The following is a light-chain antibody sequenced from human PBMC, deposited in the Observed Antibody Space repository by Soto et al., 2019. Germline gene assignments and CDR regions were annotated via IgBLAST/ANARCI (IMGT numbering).Light chain of an antibody. CDR2: EGS. V-gene: IGLV2-23*01. CDR3: CSYAGSSTFYV. Sequence: QSVLTQPASVSGSPGQSITISCTGTSSDVGSYNLVSWYQQHPGKAPKLMIYEGSKRPSGVSNRFSGSKSGNTASLTISGLPAEAEAADSCCSYAGSSTFYVFGTGTKLPVL. J-gene: IGLJ1*01. CDR1: SSDVGSYNL.